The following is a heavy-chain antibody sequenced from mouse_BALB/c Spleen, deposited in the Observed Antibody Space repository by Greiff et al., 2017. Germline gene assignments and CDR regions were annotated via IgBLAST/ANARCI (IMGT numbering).Heavy chain of an antibody. D-gene: IGHD3-2*02. J-gene: IGHJ1*01. CDR1: GYTFTSYW. V-gene: IGHV1-7*01. CDR2: INPSTGYT. CDR3: ARSRRGWYFDV. Sequence: QVQLKESGAELAKPGASVKMSCKASGYTFTSYWMHWVKQRPGQGLEWIGYINPSTGYTEYNQKFKDKATLTADKSSSTAYMQLSSLTSEDSAVYYCARSRRGWYFDVWGAGTTVTVSS.